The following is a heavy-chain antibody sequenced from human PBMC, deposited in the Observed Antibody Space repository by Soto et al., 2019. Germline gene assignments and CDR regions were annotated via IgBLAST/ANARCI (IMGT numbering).Heavy chain of an antibody. D-gene: IGHD2-2*01. V-gene: IGHV4-4*02. CDR3: ARVISSRDEYFDY. Sequence: SETLSLTCAVSGDSFTSNNWWTWVRQPPGQGLEWIGEISRTGSTNYNPSLKSRFTISLDKSENQFSLNLTSVTAADTAVYYCARVISSRDEYFDYWGQGTVVTVSS. CDR1: GDSFTSNNW. CDR2: ISRTGST. J-gene: IGHJ4*02.